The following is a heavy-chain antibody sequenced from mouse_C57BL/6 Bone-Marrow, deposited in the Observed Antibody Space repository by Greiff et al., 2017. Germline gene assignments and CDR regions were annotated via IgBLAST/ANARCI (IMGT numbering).Heavy chain of an antibody. Sequence: EVQLVESGGDLVKPGGSLKLSCAASGFTFSSYGMSWVRPTPDKRLEWVATISSGGSSTYYPDSVKGRFTFSRDNAKNTLYLQMSSLKSEDTAMYYCARLGYDGYLYYFDYWGQGTTLTVSS. CDR1: GFTFSSYG. J-gene: IGHJ2*01. V-gene: IGHV5-6*01. D-gene: IGHD2-3*01. CDR2: ISSGGSST. CDR3: ARLGYDGYLYYFDY.